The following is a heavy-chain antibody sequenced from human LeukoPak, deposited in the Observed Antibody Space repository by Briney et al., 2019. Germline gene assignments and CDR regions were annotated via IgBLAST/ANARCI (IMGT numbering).Heavy chain of an antibody. CDR2: MSAYNGNT. J-gene: IGHJ4*02. Sequence: ASVKVSCKASGYTFTSYDINWVRQAPGQGLEWMGWMSAYNGNTNYAQKLQGRVTMTTDTSTSTAYMELRSLRSDDTAVYYCARPSYCSSTSCSYYFDYWGQGTLVTVSS. D-gene: IGHD2-2*01. V-gene: IGHV1-18*01. CDR3: ARPSYCSSTSCSYYFDY. CDR1: GYTFTSYD.